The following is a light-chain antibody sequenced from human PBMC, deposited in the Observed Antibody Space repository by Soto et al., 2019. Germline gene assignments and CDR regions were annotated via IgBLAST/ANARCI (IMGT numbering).Light chain of an antibody. CDR3: QQANSFPIT. CDR2: VAS. J-gene: IGKJ5*01. V-gene: IGKV1-12*01. CDR1: QDISSW. Sequence: DMQMTQSPSSGSSCVGARVTITCRASQDISSWLAWYQQKPGKAPKLLIYVASNLQSGVPSRFSGSGSGTDFTLTISSLQPEDFATYYCQQANSFPITFGQGTRLEIK.